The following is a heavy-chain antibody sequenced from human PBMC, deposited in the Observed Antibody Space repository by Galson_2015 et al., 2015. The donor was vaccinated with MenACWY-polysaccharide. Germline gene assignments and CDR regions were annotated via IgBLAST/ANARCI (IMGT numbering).Heavy chain of an antibody. CDR1: GYTFTSYS. D-gene: IGHD2-8*01. V-gene: IGHV7-4-1*02. J-gene: IGHJ5*02. CDR2: INTNNGNP. CDR3: ARDQLYCTNGVCFEGSGWFDP. Sequence: SVKVSCKASGYTFTSYSTNWVRQAPGQGLEWMGWINTNNGNPTYAQGFTGRFVFSLDTSVSTAYLQISSLKAEDTAVYYCARDQLYCTNGVCFEGSGWFDPWGQGTLITVSS.